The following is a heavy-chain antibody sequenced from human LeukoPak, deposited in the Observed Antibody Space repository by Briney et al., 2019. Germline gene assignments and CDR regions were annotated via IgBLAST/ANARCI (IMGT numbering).Heavy chain of an antibody. CDR3: ARDLAGSGEDY. D-gene: IGHD2-15*01. J-gene: IGHJ4*02. V-gene: IGHV4-30-4*08. Sequence: PSESLSLTCTVSGGSISSGDYYWSWIRQPPGKGLEWIGYIYYSGSTYYNPSLKSRVTISVDTSKNQFSLKLSSVTAADTAVYYCARDLAGSGEDYWGQGTLVTVSS. CDR2: IYYSGST. CDR1: GGSISSGDYY.